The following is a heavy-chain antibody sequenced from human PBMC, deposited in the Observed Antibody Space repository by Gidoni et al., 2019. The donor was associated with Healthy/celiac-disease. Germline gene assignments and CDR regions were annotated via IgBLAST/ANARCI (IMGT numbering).Heavy chain of an antibody. CDR2: IDPSVSYT. D-gene: IGHD4-4*01. CDR1: GNSFTSYW. Sequence: EVQLVQAGAEVKQPGEALGISCKGSGNSFTSYWISWVRQMPGKGLEWMGRIDPSVSYTNYSPSFQGHVTISADKSISTAYLQWSSLKASDTAMYYCVGDPATVSSYYYGMDVWGQGTTVTVSS. J-gene: IGHJ6*02. CDR3: VGDPATVSSYYYGMDV. V-gene: IGHV5-10-1*01.